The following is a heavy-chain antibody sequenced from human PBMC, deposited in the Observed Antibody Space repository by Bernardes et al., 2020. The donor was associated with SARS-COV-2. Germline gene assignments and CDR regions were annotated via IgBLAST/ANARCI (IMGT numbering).Heavy chain of an antibody. Sequence: ASVKVSCKASGYTFTSYGISWVRQDPGQGLEWMGWISAYNGNTNYAQKLQGRVTMTTDTSTSTAYMELRSLRSDDTAVYYCARVGVRFLEWLSHEADYYGMDVWGQGTTVTVSS. D-gene: IGHD3-3*01. J-gene: IGHJ6*02. CDR3: ARVGVRFLEWLSHEADYYGMDV. CDR1: GYTFTSYG. V-gene: IGHV1-18*01. CDR2: ISAYNGNT.